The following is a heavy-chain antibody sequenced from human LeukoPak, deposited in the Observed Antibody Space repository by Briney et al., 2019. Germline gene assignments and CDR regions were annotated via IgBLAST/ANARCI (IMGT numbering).Heavy chain of an antibody. CDR2: INPNSGGT. D-gene: IGHD5-18*01. J-gene: IGHJ4*02. CDR1: GYTFTGYY. CDR3: ARAEVDTAMVEGVFDY. V-gene: IGHV1-2*02. Sequence: ASVKVSCKASGYTFTGYYMHWVRQAPGQGLEWMGWINPNSGGTNYAQKFQGRVTMTRDTSISTAYMELSRLRSDDTAVYHCARAEVDTAMVEGVFDYWGQGTLVTVSS.